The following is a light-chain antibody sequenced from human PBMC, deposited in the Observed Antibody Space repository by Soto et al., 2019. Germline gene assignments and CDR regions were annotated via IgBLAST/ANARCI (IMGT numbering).Light chain of an antibody. Sequence: ETVMTQSPATLSVSPGERATLSCRASQSVKSNLAWYQQKPGQAPRLLIYGASTRASGVPARFRGSGSGTEFTLTISSLQSDDFAVYHCQQYNNWPPITFGQGTRLETK. CDR1: QSVKSN. J-gene: IGKJ5*01. V-gene: IGKV3-15*01. CDR2: GAS. CDR3: QQYNNWPPIT.